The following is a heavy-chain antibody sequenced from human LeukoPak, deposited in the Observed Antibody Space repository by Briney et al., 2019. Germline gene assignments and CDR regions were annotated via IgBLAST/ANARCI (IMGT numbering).Heavy chain of an antibody. Sequence: ASVKVSCKASGYTFTSYYMHWVRQAPGQGLEWMGIINPSGGSTSYAQKFQGRVTMTRDTSTSTVYMELSSLRSEDTAVYYCAREKGGTVTTESNAFDIRGQGTMVTVSS. J-gene: IGHJ3*02. V-gene: IGHV1-46*01. D-gene: IGHD4-17*01. CDR3: AREKGGTVTTESNAFDI. CDR2: INPSGGST. CDR1: GYTFTSYY.